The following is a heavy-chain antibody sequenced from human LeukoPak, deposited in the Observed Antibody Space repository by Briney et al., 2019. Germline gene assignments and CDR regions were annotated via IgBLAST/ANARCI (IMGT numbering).Heavy chain of an antibody. Sequence: SETLSLTCTVSGDSMSSNYYYWGWIRQPPGKGLEWIGTVYFTGSPYYHPSLKSRVTISVDTSETQFSLTLSSVTAADTAVYFCARHLVVPATTYYYYMDVWGKGTTVTVSS. J-gene: IGHJ6*03. D-gene: IGHD2-2*01. CDR1: GDSMSSNYYY. CDR3: ARHLVVPATTYYYYMDV. V-gene: IGHV4-39*01. CDR2: VYFTGSP.